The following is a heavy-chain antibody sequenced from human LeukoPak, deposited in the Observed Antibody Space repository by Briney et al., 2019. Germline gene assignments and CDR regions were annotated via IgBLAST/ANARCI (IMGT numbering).Heavy chain of an antibody. Sequence: GGSLRLSCAASGVTFSSYGMHWVRKAPGKGLEWVAVISYDGSNKYYADSVKGRFTISRDNSKNTLYLQMNSLRAEDTAVYYCAKGHWGDYYDYWGQGTLVTVSS. CDR2: ISYDGSNK. CDR1: GVTFSSYG. D-gene: IGHD3-16*01. V-gene: IGHV3-30*18. J-gene: IGHJ4*02. CDR3: AKGHWGDYYDY.